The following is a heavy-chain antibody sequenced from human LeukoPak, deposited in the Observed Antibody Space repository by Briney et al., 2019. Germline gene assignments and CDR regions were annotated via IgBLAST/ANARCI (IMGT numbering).Heavy chain of an antibody. CDR3: ARHFAYSSSSYFDY. Sequence: PSETLSLTCSVSGGSVSNYYWSWIRQPPGKGLEWIGYVYYTGSTNYNPSLKSRVTIFEDKSKNQFSLRLYSVTVAHTAVYYCARHFAYSSSSYFDYWGQGSLVTVSS. J-gene: IGHJ4*02. V-gene: IGHV4-59*08. D-gene: IGHD6-6*01. CDR1: GGSVSNYY. CDR2: VYYTGST.